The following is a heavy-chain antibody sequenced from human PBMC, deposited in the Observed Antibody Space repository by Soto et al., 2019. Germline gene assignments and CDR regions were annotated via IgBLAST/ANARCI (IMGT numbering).Heavy chain of an antibody. CDR1: GFTFSSYS. J-gene: IGHJ4*02. Sequence: EVQLVESGGGLVKPGGSLRLSCAASGFTFSSYSMNWVRQAPGKGLEWVSSISSSSSYIYYADSVKGRFTISRDNAKNSLYLQMNSLRAEDTAVYYCARDGRYDSSGYYGDYRGQGTLVTVSS. CDR3: ARDGRYDSSGYYGDY. CDR2: ISSSSSYI. V-gene: IGHV3-21*01. D-gene: IGHD3-22*01.